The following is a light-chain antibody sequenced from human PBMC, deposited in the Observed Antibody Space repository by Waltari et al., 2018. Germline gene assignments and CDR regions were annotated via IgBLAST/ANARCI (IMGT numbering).Light chain of an antibody. CDR1: SGSISSTSY. CDR2: KAT. J-gene: IGLJ3*02. V-gene: IGLV8-61*01. CDR3: SLYMGSGIWV. Sequence: QTVVTQEPSLSVSPGGTVTLTCALSSGSISSTSYATWYQQTPGQAPRTLVYKATSRSSGVPDRVSGSILGKKAALTITGARADDESDYYCSLYMGSGIWVFGGGTKLTVL.